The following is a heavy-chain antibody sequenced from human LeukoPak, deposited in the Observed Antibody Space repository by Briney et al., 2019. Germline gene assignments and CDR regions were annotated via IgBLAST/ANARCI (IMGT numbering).Heavy chain of an antibody. V-gene: IGHV5-51*01. CDR2: IYPGDSDT. CDR3: ARLEVATNPYYYYYMDV. J-gene: IGHJ6*03. D-gene: IGHD5-12*01. CDR1: GYSFTSCW. Sequence: GESLKISCKGSGYSFTSCWIGWVRQMPGKGLEWMGIIYPGDSDTRYSPSFQGQVTISADKSISTAYLQWSSLKASDTAMYNCARLEVATNPYYYYYMDVWGKGTTVTVSS.